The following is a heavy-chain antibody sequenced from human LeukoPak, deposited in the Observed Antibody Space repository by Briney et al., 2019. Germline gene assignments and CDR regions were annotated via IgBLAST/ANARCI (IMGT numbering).Heavy chain of an antibody. D-gene: IGHD1-26*01. CDR1: GFTFSSYA. CDR2: ISSNGGST. J-gene: IGHJ4*02. V-gene: IGHV3-64*01. Sequence: GGSLRLSCAASGFTFSSYAMHWVRQAPGKGLEYVSAISSNGGSTYYANSVKGRFTISRDNSKNTLYLQMNSLRAEDTAVYYCARQGIVGATRAIDYRGQGTLVTVSS. CDR3: ARQGIVGATRAIDY.